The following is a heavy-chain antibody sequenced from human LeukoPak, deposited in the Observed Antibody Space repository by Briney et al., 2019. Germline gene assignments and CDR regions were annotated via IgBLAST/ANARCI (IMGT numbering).Heavy chain of an antibody. CDR2: MNPKSGAT. J-gene: IGHJ6*03. CDR1: GYTFTGYY. Sequence: GASVKVSCKASGYTFTGYYMHWVRQAPGQGLEWMGWMNPKSGATDYARKFQGRVTMTGDTSISTAYMELTRLRSDDTAVYFCARGSDYDDYFYMDFWGKGTTVTVSS. CDR3: ARGSDYDDYFYMDF. V-gene: IGHV1-2*02.